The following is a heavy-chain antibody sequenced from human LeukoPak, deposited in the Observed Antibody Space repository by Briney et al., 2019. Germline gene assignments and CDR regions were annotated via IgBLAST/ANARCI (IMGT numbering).Heavy chain of an antibody. D-gene: IGHD3-10*01. CDR1: GGSSSGYY. CDR2: INHSGST. J-gene: IGHJ4*02. Sequence: SETLSLTCAVYGGSSSGYYWSWIRQPPGKGLEWIGEINHSGSTNYNPSLKSRVTISVDTSKNQFSLKLSSVTAADTAVYYCARMTSDVLLWFGDLGGYYFDYWGQGTLVTVSS. CDR3: ARMTSDVLLWFGDLGGYYFDY. V-gene: IGHV4-34*01.